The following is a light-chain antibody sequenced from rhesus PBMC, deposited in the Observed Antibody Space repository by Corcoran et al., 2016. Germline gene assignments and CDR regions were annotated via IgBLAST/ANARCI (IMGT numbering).Light chain of an antibody. Sequence: DIQMTQSPSSLSASVGDTVTITCRASQGISSYLNWFQQTPGKAPTLLSYAASSLERGVPSRFSCSGSGTDFTLTISSLQPEDFAAYYCLQHNSYPFTFGPGTKLDIK. J-gene: IGKJ3*01. V-gene: IGKV1-28*03. CDR3: LQHNSYPFT. CDR1: QGISSY. CDR2: AAS.